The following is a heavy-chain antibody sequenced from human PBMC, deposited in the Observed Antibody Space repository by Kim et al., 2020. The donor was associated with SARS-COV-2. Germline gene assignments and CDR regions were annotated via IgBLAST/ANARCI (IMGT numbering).Heavy chain of an antibody. Sequence: GESLKISCKGSGYSFTSYWIGWVRQMPGKGLEWMGIIYPGDSDTRYSPSFQGQVTISADKSISTAYLQWSSLKASDTAMYYCARGLGHITMVRGVIWFDPWGQGTLVTVSS. CDR2: IYPGDSDT. J-gene: IGHJ5*02. V-gene: IGHV5-51*01. D-gene: IGHD3-10*01. CDR1: GYSFTSYW. CDR3: ARGLGHITMVRGVIWFDP.